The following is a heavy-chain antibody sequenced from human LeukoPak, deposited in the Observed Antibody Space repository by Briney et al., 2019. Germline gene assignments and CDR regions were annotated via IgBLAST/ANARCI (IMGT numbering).Heavy chain of an antibody. CDR1: GFTFSSYW. CDR3: ARGSSSVTLPGD. D-gene: IGHD2-2*01. Sequence: PGGSLRLSCAASGFTFSSYWMHWVRQAPGKGLVWVSRSNSDGSSTTYADSVKGRFTISRDNAKNTLYLQMNSLRAEDTAVYYCARGSSSVTLPGDWGQGTLVTVSS. CDR2: SNSDGSST. V-gene: IGHV3-74*01. J-gene: IGHJ4*02.